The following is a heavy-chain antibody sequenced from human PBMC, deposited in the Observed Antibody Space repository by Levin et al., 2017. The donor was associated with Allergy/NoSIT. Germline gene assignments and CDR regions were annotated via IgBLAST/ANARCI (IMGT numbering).Heavy chain of an antibody. J-gene: IGHJ5*02. CDR2: IYWDDDK. V-gene: IGHV2-5*02. Sequence: SGPTLVKPTQTLTLTCTFSGFSLSTSGVGVGWIRQPPGKALEWLALIYWDDDKRYSPSLKSRLTITKDTSKNQVVLTMTNMDPVDTATYYCAHSPYDFWSGYNWFDPWGQGTLVTVSS. D-gene: IGHD3-3*01. CDR1: GFSLSTSGVG. CDR3: AHSPYDFWSGYNWFDP.